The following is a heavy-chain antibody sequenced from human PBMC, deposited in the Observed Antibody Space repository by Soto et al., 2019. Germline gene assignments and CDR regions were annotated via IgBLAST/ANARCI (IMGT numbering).Heavy chain of an antibody. J-gene: IGHJ2*01. CDR2: IIPIFGTA. Sequence: QVQLVQSGAEVKKPGSSVKVSCKASGGTFSSYAISWVRQAPGQGLEWMGGIIPIFGTANYEQKCKGRVTIPADESTSPAYIELSRMRSEDTAVYYCEREGDEGVGIAAAGRYWYFDLWGRGTLVTVSS. D-gene: IGHD6-13*01. CDR3: EREGDEGVGIAAAGRYWYFDL. CDR1: GGTFSSYA. V-gene: IGHV1-69*01.